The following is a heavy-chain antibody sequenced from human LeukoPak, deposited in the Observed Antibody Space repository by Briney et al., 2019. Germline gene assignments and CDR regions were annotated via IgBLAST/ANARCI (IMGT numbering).Heavy chain of an antibody. CDR3: GRDLGGRSGY. CDR1: GFTFRTYW. V-gene: IGHV3-74*01. Sequence: GGSLRLSCAVSGFTFRTYWMHWVRQVPGEGPVWVSRINEDGSITNYADSVKGRFSISRDNAKNTLYLQMNSLRAEDTAVYYCGRDLGGRSGYWGQGTLVTVSS. CDR2: INEDGSIT. J-gene: IGHJ4*02. D-gene: IGHD1-26*01.